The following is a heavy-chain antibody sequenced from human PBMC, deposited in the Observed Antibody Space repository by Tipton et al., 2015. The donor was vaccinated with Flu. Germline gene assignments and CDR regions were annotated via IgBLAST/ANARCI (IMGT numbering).Heavy chain of an antibody. D-gene: IGHD2-21*01. V-gene: IGHV4-30-4*02. CDR1: GDSIKSGNSY. Sequence: TLSLTCTVSGDSIKSGNSYWSWVRQSPGKGLEWIGHIYYTGSTYYDPSLESRVSISIDTSRSQFSLNLRSVTATDTAMYYCVRHAAGLLNWFDPWGQGTLVTVSS. CDR3: VRHAAGLLNWFDP. CDR2: IYYTGST. J-gene: IGHJ5*02.